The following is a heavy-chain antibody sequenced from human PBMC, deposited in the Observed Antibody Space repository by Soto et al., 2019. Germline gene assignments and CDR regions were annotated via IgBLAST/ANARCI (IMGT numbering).Heavy chain of an antibody. CDR2: INSDGSST. V-gene: IGHV3-74*01. Sequence: EVQLVESGGGLVQPGGSLRLSCAASGFTFSSYWMHWVRQAPGKGRVWVSRINSDGSSTSYADSVKGRFTISRDKAKNTLYLQMNSLRAEDTAVYYCVRTSLVVAAATREDYWGQGTLVTVSS. CDR1: GFTFSSYW. CDR3: VRTSLVVAAATREDY. D-gene: IGHD2-15*01. J-gene: IGHJ4*02.